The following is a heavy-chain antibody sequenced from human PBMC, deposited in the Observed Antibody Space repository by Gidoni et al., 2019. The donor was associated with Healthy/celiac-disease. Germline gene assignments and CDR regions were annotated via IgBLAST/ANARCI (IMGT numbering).Heavy chain of an antibody. D-gene: IGHD3-22*01. J-gene: IGHJ4*02. CDR2: IYHSGST. V-gene: IGHV4-4*02. Sequence: QLQEPGPGLVKPSGTLSLTCAVSGGSISSSNWWSWVRQPPGKGLEWIGEIYHSGSTNYNPSLKSRVTISVDKSKNQFSLKLSSVTAADTAVYYCASLGPDSSGSIDYWGQGTLVTVSS. CDR3: ASLGPDSSGSIDY. CDR1: GGSISSSNW.